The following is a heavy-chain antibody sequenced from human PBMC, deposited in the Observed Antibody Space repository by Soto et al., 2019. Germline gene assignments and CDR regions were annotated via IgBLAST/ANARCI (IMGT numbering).Heavy chain of an antibody. Sequence: GASVKVSCKASGYTFTGYYMHWVRQAPGQELEWMGWISPFNGNTNYGQTLQGRVTLTTDTSTSTVYMELRSLRSDDTAVYYCARYLSFYRSYHYGIDFWGQRTSVIGSS. D-gene: IGHD3-16*02. CDR1: GYTFTGYY. V-gene: IGHV1-18*04. CDR2: ISPFNGNT. J-gene: IGHJ6*02. CDR3: ARYLSFYRSYHYGIDF.